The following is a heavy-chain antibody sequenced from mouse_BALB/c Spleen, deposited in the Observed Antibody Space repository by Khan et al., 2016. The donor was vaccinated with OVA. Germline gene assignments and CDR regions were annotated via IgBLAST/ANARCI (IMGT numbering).Heavy chain of an antibody. D-gene: IGHD2-2*01. V-gene: IGHV1-5*01. CDR3: TRFGYLFAY. Sequence: EVQLQESGTVLARPGTSVKMSCKASGYTFNSYWMHWVKQRPGQGLELIGAIYPGNSDTSYNQKFKGNTKLTAVTSTSTADMELSSLTNEDSAVYCYTRFGYLFAYWGQGTLVTVSA. J-gene: IGHJ3*01. CDR1: GYTFNSYW. CDR2: IYPGNSDT.